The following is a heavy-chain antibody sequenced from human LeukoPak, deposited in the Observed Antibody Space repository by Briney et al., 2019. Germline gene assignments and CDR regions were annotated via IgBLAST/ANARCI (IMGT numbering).Heavy chain of an antibody. CDR2: INHSGST. J-gene: IGHJ4*02. D-gene: IGHD3-10*01. V-gene: IGHV4-34*01. CDR3: ARHSVGRVIDY. Sequence: PSETLSLTCAVSGGSFSGYYWSWIRQPPGKGLEWIGEINHSGSTNYNPSLKSRVTISVDTSKNQFSLKLSSVTAADTAVYYCARHSVGRVIDYWGQGTLVTVSS. CDR1: GGSFSGYY.